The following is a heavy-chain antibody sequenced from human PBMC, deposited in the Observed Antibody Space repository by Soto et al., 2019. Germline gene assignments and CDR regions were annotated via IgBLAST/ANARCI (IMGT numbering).Heavy chain of an antibody. J-gene: IGHJ4*02. CDR1: RGSISSGTNY. V-gene: IGHV4-39*01. D-gene: IGHD6-25*01. CDR3: ARHEAGWYFDS. CDR2: IYYSGST. Sequence: LQLQESGPGLVKPSETLSLTCTVSRGSISSGTNYWAWIRQPPGKGLEWIANIYYSGSTFYNPSLKSRVTISLDTSKNQFSLKVRSVTAAATAVYYCARHEAGWYFDSWGQGTLVTVSS.